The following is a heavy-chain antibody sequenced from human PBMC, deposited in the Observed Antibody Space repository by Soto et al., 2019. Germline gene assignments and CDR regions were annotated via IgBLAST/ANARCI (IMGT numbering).Heavy chain of an antibody. CDR3: ARGGAWTPEGLGY. D-gene: IGHD2-15*01. CDR1: GFTFTNFA. V-gene: IGHV3-30*14. CDR2: ISSDVVNN. Sequence: QVQLVESGGGVVQPGRSLRLSCAASGFTFTNFAMHWVRQAPGKGLEWMAVISSDVVNNYYAESVKGRFTISRDNSKNPLLLAMNRLRTEDTAGYFCARGGAWTPEGLGYWGQGTLVTVSS. J-gene: IGHJ4*02.